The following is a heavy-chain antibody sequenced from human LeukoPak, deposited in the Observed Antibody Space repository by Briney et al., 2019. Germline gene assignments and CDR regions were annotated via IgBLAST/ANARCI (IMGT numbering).Heavy chain of an antibody. V-gene: IGHV1-69*13. D-gene: IGHD3-3*01. CDR1: GGTFSSYA. CDR3: ASSTYYDFWSGLNWFDP. J-gene: IGHJ5*02. Sequence: SVKVSCKASGGTFSSYAISWVRQAPGQWLEWMGRIIPIFGTANYAQKFQGRVTITADESTSTAYMELSSLRSEDTAVYYCASSTYYDFWSGLNWFDPWGQGTLVTVSS. CDR2: IIPIFGTA.